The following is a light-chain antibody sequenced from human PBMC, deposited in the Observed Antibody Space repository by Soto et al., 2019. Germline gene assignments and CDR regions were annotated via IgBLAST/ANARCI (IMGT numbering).Light chain of an antibody. J-gene: IGLJ2*01. V-gene: IGLV1-51*01. CDR2: DNN. Sequence: QSELTQPPAVSAAPGQKVTISCSGGTSNIGNNSVSWYQQLPGTAPKLLIYDNNKRPSGIPDRVSGSKSGTSATLGITGLQTGDEANYYCATWESSLSAGVFGGGTKLTVL. CDR3: ATWESSLSAGV. CDR1: TSNIGNNS.